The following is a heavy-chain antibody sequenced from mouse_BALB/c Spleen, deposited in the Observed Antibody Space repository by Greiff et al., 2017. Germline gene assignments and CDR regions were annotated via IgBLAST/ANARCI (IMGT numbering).Heavy chain of an antibody. CDR1: GFTFSSYA. J-gene: IGHJ4*01. V-gene: IGHV5-6-5*01. CDR3: ARSYYGYAMDY. D-gene: IGHD2-10*01. CDR2: ISSGGST. Sequence: EVQVVESGGGLVKPGGSLKLSCAASGFTFSSYAMSWVRQTPEKRLEWVASISSGGSTYYPDSVKGRFTISRDNARNILYLQMSSLRSEDTAMYYCARSYYGYAMDYWGQGTSVTVSS.